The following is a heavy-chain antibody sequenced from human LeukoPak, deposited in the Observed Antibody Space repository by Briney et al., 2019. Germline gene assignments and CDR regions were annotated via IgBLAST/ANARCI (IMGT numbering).Heavy chain of an antibody. Sequence: ASVKVSCKASGYSFTGYYMHWVRQAPGQGLEWMGWINPHSGDAGYAQKFQGRVTMTRDMSITTTYMELTRLRSDDTAFYYCARWDGYSSSPDYWGQGSLVTVSS. CDR2: INPHSGDA. CDR3: ARWDGYSSSPDY. CDR1: GYSFTGYY. V-gene: IGHV1-2*02. D-gene: IGHD6-13*01. J-gene: IGHJ4*02.